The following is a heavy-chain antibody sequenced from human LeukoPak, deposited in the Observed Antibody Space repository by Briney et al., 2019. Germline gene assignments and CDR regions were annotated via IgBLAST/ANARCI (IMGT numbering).Heavy chain of an antibody. CDR2: IWYDGSNK. V-gene: IGHV3-33*01. D-gene: IGHD4-17*01. CDR3: ARPPHPYGDNTYYFDY. Sequence: PGRSLRLSCAASGFTFSSYGMHWVRQAPGKGLEWVAVIWYDGSNKYYADSVKGRFTISRDNSKNTLYLQMNSLRAEDTAVYYCARPPHPYGDNTYYFDYWGQGTLVTVSS. J-gene: IGHJ4*02. CDR1: GFTFSSYG.